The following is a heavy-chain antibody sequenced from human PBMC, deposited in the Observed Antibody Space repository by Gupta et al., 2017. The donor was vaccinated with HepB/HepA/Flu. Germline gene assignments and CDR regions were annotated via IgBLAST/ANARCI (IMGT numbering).Heavy chain of an antibody. V-gene: IGHV3-48*02. CDR3: ARFPGYCTNGVCSYGTYYFDY. D-gene: IGHD2-8*01. J-gene: IGHJ4*02. Sequence: EVQLVESGGGLVQPGGSLRLSCAASGFTFSSYSMNWVRQAPGKGLEWVSYISSSSSTIYYADSVKGRFTISRDNAKNSLYLQMNSLRDEDTAVYYCARFPGYCTNGVCSYGTYYFDYWGQGTLVTVSS. CDR1: GFTFSSYS. CDR2: ISSSSSTI.